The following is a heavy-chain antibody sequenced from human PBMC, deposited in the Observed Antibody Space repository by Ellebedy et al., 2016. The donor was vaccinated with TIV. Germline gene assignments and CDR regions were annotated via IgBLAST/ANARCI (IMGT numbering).Heavy chain of an antibody. CDR3: ARTPPDRSDAFDI. D-gene: IGHD1-14*01. Sequence: GSLRLSCTVSGGSISSRSYYWGWIRQPPGKGLEWIGSIYFSGSTYYNLSLKSRVTISLDTSKNQLSLRLSSVTAADTALFYCARTPPDRSDAFDIWGQGTMVTVSS. CDR2: IYFSGST. J-gene: IGHJ3*02. V-gene: IGHV4-39*07. CDR1: GGSISSRSYY.